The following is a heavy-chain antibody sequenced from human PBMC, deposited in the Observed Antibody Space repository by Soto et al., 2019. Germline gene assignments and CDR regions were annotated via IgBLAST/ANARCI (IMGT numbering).Heavy chain of an antibody. Sequence: ASVKVSCKAAGYTFTSYGISRGRQAPGQGLEWMGWISAYNGNTNYAQKLQGRVTMTTDTSTSTAYMELRSLRSDDTAVYYCATKIFGVVIHSSDYYYMDVWGKGTTVTVSS. CDR3: ATKIFGVVIHSSDYYYMDV. CDR1: GYTFTSYG. D-gene: IGHD3-3*01. CDR2: ISAYNGNT. J-gene: IGHJ6*03. V-gene: IGHV1-18*01.